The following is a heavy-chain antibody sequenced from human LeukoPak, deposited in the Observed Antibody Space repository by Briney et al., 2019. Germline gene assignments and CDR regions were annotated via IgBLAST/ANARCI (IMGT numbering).Heavy chain of an antibody. CDR1: GGSFSGYY. D-gene: IGHD1-20*01. Sequence: PSETLSLTCAVYGGSFSGYYWSWIRQPPGKGLEWIGEVNHSGSTNYNPSLKSRVTISVDTSKNQFSLKLSSVTAADTAVYYCAGGDHNWNYYYYYGMDVWGQGTTVTVSS. CDR3: AGGDHNWNYYYYYGMDV. J-gene: IGHJ6*02. V-gene: IGHV4-34*01. CDR2: VNHSGST.